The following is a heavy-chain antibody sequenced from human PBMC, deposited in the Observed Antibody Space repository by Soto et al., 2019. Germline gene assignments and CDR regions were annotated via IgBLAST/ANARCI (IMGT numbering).Heavy chain of an antibody. D-gene: IGHD6-19*01. Sequence: ASVKVSCKASGYTFTSYDINWVRQATGQGLEWMGWMNPNSGNTGYAQKLQGRVTMTTDTSTSTAYMELRSLRSDDTAVYYCARDGWYVGDYWGQGTLVTVSS. J-gene: IGHJ4*02. CDR3: ARDGWYVGDY. CDR2: MNPNSGNT. V-gene: IGHV1-8*01. CDR1: GYTFTSYD.